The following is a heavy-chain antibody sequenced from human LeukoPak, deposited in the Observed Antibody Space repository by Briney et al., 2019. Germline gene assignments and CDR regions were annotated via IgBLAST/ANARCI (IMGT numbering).Heavy chain of an antibody. CDR1: GFTFSGFP. J-gene: IGHJ4*02. Sequence: GGSLRLSCATSGFTFSGFPIHWVRQAPGKGLEWEALISYDESDKSYADSVKGRFTISRDNSRNTVYLQMKSLRGEDTGVYYCSRGSGWPFDNWGQGTLVTVSS. CDR3: SRGSGWPFDN. CDR2: ISYDESDK. D-gene: IGHD6-19*01. V-gene: IGHV3-30*04.